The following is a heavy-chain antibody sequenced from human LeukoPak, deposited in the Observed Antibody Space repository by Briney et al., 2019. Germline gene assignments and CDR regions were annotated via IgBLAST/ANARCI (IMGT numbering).Heavy chain of an antibody. V-gene: IGHV4-30-2*01. CDR1: GGSISSGGYS. CDR2: IYHSGST. Sequence: SETLSLTCAVSGGSISSGGYSWGWLRQPPGKGLEWIGYIYHSGSTYYNPSLKSRITISVERAKNQFSLKLSSVTAADTAVYYCARGGKYYDILTGYYDYWGQGTLVTVSS. CDR3: ARGGKYYDILTGYYDY. D-gene: IGHD3-9*01. J-gene: IGHJ4*02.